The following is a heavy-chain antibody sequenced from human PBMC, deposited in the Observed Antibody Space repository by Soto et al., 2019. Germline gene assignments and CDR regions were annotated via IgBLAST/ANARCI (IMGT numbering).Heavy chain of an antibody. V-gene: IGHV6-1*01. D-gene: IGHD3-22*01. CDR3: ARGRVYYYDSSGYYPRFDP. CDR1: GDSVSSNSAA. Sequence: SQTLSLTCVISGDSVSSNSAAWNWIRQSPSRGLEWLGRTYYKSKWYNDYAVTVKSRITINPDTSKNQFSLQLNSVTPEDTAVYYCARGRVYYYDSSGYYPRFDPWGQGTQVTSPQ. CDR2: TYYKSKWYN. J-gene: IGHJ5*02.